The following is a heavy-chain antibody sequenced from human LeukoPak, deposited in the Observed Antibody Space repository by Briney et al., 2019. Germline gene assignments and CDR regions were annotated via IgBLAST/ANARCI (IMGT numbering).Heavy chain of an antibody. CDR2: IYPGDSDT. CDR1: GYSFTSYW. D-gene: IGHD1-26*01. CDR3: ARLQYSGSYYTGKFDY. J-gene: IGHJ4*02. Sequence: GESLKISCKGSGYSFTSYWIGWVRQMPGKGLEWMGIIYPGDSDTRYRPSFQGQVTISADKSISNAYLQWNSLKASDTAMYYCARLQYSGSYYTGKFDYWGQGTLVTVSS. V-gene: IGHV5-51*01.